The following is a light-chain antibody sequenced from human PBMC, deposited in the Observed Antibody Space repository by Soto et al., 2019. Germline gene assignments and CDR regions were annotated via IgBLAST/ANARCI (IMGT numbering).Light chain of an antibody. V-gene: IGLV1-44*01. J-gene: IGLJ1*01. Sequence: VLTQPPSASGTPGQRVSVSCSGSNSNIGSNTVNWYLQLPGTAPKLLIYTTNQRPSGVPDRFSGSKSGTSASLAISGLQSEDAADYYCAAWDDSLNGYVFGTGTKVTVL. CDR1: NSNIGSNT. CDR3: AAWDDSLNGYV. CDR2: TTN.